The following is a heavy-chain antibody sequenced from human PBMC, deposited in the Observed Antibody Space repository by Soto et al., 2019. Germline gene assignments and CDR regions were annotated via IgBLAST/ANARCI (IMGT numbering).Heavy chain of an antibody. V-gene: IGHV4-34*01. CDR3: AAHGVSDFGY. J-gene: IGHJ4*02. D-gene: IGHD3-16*01. CDR2: INHSGST. CDR1: GGSFSGYY. Sequence: SETLSLTCAVYGGSFSGYYWSWIRQPPGKGLEWIGEINHSGSTNYSPSLKSRVTISVDTSKNQFSLKLSSVTAADTAVYYCAAHGVSDFGYWGQGTLVTVSS.